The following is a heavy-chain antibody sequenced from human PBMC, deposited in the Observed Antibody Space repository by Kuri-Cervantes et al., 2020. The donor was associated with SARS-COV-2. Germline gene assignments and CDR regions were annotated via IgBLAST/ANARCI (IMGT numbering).Heavy chain of an antibody. CDR2: IWYDGSNK. D-gene: IGHD3-10*01. CDR1: GFTFSSYG. CDR3: ARDLDYYGSGKEYGMDV. J-gene: IGHJ6*02. Sequence: GESLKISCAASGFTFSSYGMHWVRQAPGKGLEWVAVIWYDGSNKYYADSVKGRFTISRDNSKNTLYLQMNSLRAEDTAVYYCARDLDYYGSGKEYGMDVWGQGTTVTVSS. V-gene: IGHV3-33*01.